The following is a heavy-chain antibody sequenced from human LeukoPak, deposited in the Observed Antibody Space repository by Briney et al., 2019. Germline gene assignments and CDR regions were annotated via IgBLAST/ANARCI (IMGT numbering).Heavy chain of an antibody. CDR1: GFTFNNYA. Sequence: GGSLRLSCAGSGFTFNNYAMSWVRRAPRKGLEWVSTIMIGGDGKHYADSVKGRFTISRDRSESTLYLQMNGLRADDAAVYYCVKAAPRDCSPASCSLFDTWGQGTLVTVSS. D-gene: IGHD2-2*01. CDR2: IMIGGDGK. V-gene: IGHV3-23*01. J-gene: IGHJ4*02. CDR3: VKAAPRDCSPASCSLFDT.